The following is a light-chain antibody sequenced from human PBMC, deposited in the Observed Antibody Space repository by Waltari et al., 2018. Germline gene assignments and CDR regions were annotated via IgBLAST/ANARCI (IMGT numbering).Light chain of an antibody. CDR3: CSYAGGYTMA. CDR2: DVS. Sequence: QSALSQPRSVSGSPGQSVTISCPGTTRDVRGYKNVSCHQQHPGKDPKLIMFDVSDRPSGVPDRFSGSKSGNTASLTISGLQAEVEADYFCCSYAGGYTMAVGGGTKLTVL. CDR1: TRDVRGYKN. V-gene: IGLV2-11*01. J-gene: IGLJ2*01.